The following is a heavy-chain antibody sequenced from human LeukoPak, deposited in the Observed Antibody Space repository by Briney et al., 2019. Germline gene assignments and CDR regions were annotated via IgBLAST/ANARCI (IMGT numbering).Heavy chain of an antibody. CDR2: ISGGGSTI. V-gene: IGHV3-11*04. Sequence: PGGSLRLSCAPSGFTFSDYYMSWIRPAPGKGLEWVSYISGGGSTIYYADSVKGRFTISRDNAKNSLYLQMNSLRAEDTAVYYCARDIYYYDSSGYYFPGGSDYWGQGTLVTVSS. J-gene: IGHJ4*02. D-gene: IGHD3-22*01. CDR3: ARDIYYYDSSGYYFPGGSDY. CDR1: GFTFSDYY.